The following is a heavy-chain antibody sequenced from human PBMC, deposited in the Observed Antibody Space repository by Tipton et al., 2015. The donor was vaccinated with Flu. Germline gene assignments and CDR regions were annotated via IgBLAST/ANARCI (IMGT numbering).Heavy chain of an antibody. CDR2: TYYSGST. CDR3: ARAVGGWPHTSAAFDI. CDR1: GGSISSYY. V-gene: IGHV4-59*01. J-gene: IGHJ3*02. D-gene: IGHD5-24*01. Sequence: LRLSCTVSGGSISSYYWSWIRQPPGKGLEWIGYTYYSGSTNYNPSLKSRVTISVDTSKNQFSLKLSSVTAADTAVYYCARAVGGWPHTSAAFDIWGQGTMVTVSS.